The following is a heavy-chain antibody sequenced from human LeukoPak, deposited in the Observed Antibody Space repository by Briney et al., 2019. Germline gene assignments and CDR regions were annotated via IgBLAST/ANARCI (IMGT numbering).Heavy chain of an antibody. J-gene: IGHJ5*02. CDR2: IYYSGNT. CDR1: GGSISSYY. D-gene: IGHD3-3*01. V-gene: IGHV4-59*01. Sequence: SETLSLTCTVSGGSISSYYWSWIRQPPGKGLEWIGYIYYSGNTNYNPSLKSRVTISVDTSKNQFSLKRSSVTAADTAVYYCARVTIFGAGGSPIPLRFDPWGQGTLVTVSS. CDR3: ARVTIFGAGGSPIPLRFDP.